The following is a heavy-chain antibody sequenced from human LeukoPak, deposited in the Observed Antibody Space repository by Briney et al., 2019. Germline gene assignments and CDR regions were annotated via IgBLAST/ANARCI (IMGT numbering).Heavy chain of an antibody. CDR1: GGSISSYY. D-gene: IGHD6-13*01. CDR3: ARVWYRPYYYYGMDV. Sequence: SETLSLTCTVSGGSISSYYWSWIRQPPGKGLEWIGYIYYSGSTNYNPSLKSRVTISVDTSKNQFSLQLSSVTAADTAVYYCARVWYRPYYYYGMDVWGQGTTVTVSS. V-gene: IGHV4-59*01. J-gene: IGHJ6*02. CDR2: IYYSGST.